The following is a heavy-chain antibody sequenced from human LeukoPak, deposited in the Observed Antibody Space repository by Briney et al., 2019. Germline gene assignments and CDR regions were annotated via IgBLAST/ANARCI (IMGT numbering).Heavy chain of an antibody. CDR2: IYYSGST. J-gene: IGHJ5*02. CDR3: ARDEGPRSWFDP. CDR1: GGSISSYY. V-gene: IGHV4-59*01. Sequence: PSETLSLTCTVSGGSISSYYWSWIRQPPGKGLEWIGYIYYSGSTNYNPSLKSRATISVDTSKNQFSLKLSSVTAADTAVYYCARDEGPRSWFDPWGQGTLVTVSS.